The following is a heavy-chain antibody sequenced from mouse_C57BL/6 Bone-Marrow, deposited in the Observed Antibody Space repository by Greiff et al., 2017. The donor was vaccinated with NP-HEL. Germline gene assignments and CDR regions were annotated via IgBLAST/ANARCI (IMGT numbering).Heavy chain of an antibody. J-gene: IGHJ1*03. Sequence: EVQRVESGGGLVQPKGSLKLSCAASGFSFNTYAMNWVRQAPGKGLEWVARIRSKSNNYATYYADSVKDRFTISRDDSESMLYLQMNNLKTEDTAMYYCVRQGPITTVVATYWYFDVWGTGTTVTVSS. V-gene: IGHV10-1*01. CDR2: IRSKSNNYAT. D-gene: IGHD1-1*01. CDR1: GFSFNTYA. CDR3: VRQGPITTVVATYWYFDV.